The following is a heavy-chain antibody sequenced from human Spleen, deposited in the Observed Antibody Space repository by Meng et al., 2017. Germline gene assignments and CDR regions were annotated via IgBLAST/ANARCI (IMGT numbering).Heavy chain of an antibody. Sequence: GESLKISCKGSGYSFTSYWIGWVRQMPGKGLEWMGIIYPGDSDTRYSPSFQGQVTISADKSISTAYLQWSSLKASDTAMYYCARLGTSYYDFWNGYCGSGNFDYWGQGTLVTVSS. J-gene: IGHJ4*02. V-gene: IGHV5-51*01. CDR1: GYSFTSYW. CDR3: ARLGTSYYDFWNGYCGSGNFDY. CDR2: IYPGDSDT. D-gene: IGHD3-3*01.